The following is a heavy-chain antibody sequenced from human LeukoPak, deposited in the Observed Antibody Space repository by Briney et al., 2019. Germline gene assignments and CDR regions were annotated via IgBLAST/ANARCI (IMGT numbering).Heavy chain of an antibody. V-gene: IGHV3-23*01. CDR3: AKLIVGATEYFDY. CDR1: GFTFSSYA. Sequence: GGSLRLSCAASGFTFSSYAMSWVRQAPGKGLEWVSAISGSGGSTYYADSVKGRFTITRDNSKNTLYLQMNSLRAEDTAVYYCAKLIVGATEYFDYWGQGTLVTVSS. D-gene: IGHD1-26*01. J-gene: IGHJ4*02. CDR2: ISGSGGST.